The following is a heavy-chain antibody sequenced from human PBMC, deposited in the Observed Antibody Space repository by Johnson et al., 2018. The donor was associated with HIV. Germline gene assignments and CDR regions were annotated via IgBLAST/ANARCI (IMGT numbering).Heavy chain of an antibody. CDR1: GITFSDYY. CDR3: ARDWGPRLGYYDSSGYYWAFDV. D-gene: IGHD3-22*01. CDR2: ISGSGSTL. J-gene: IGHJ3*01. Sequence: QVQLVESGGGLVKPGGSLRLTCAASGITFSDYYMSWIRQAPGTGLEWVSYISGSGSTLYYAASVKGRFTISRDNAKTSLYLQMNSLRAEDTAVYYCARDWGPRLGYYDSSGYYWAFDVWGQGTMVTVSS. V-gene: IGHV3-11*04.